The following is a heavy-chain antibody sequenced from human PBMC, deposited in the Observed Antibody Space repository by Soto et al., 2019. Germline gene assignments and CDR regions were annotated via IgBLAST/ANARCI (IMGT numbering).Heavy chain of an antibody. J-gene: IGHJ6*03. CDR2: IIPILGIA. CDR3: ARGGGTLYYYYYMDV. CDR1: GGTFSSYT. Sequence: SVKVSCKASGGTFSSYTISWVRQAPGQGLEWMGRIIPILGIANYAQKFQGRVTITADKSTSTAYMELSSLRSEDTAVYYCARGGGTLYYYYYMDVWGKGTTVTVSS. V-gene: IGHV1-69*02. D-gene: IGHD3-16*01.